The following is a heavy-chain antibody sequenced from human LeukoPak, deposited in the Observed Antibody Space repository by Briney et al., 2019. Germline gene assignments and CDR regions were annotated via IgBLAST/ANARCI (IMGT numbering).Heavy chain of an antibody. V-gene: IGHV4-61*02. CDR3: AREDGINGFFDY. CDR1: GGSISSGSYY. D-gene: IGHD3-10*01. CDR2: IYTSGST. Sequence: PSQTLSLTCTVSGGSISSGSYYWSWIRQPAGKGLEWIGRIYTSGSTNYNPSLKNRVTISVDTSKNQFSLKLSSVTAADTAVYYCAREDGINGFFDYWGQGTLVTVSS. J-gene: IGHJ4*02.